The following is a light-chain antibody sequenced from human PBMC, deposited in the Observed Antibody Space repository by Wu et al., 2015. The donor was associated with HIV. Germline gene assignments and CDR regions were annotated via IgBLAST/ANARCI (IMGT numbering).Light chain of an antibody. CDR2: GAS. Sequence: EIVMTQSPATLSVSPGARATLSCRASQSISNNLAWYQQKPGQAPRLLIYGASTRATGIPAGFSGSGSGTEFTLTISSMQSEDFAVYYCQQYNNWPGTFGQGTKVEIK. J-gene: IGKJ1*01. CDR3: QQYNNWPGT. V-gene: IGKV3-15*01. CDR1: QSISNN.